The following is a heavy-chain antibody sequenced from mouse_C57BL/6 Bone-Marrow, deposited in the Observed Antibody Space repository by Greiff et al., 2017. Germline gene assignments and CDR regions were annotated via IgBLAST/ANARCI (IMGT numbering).Heavy chain of an antibody. Sequence: QVQLQQPGAELVMPGASVKLSCTASGYTFTSYWMHWVKQRPGQGLEWIGEIDPSDSYTNYNQKFKGKSTLTVDNSSSTAYMQLSSLTSEDTAVYYCARTDDYGSGYEDAMDYWGQGTSVTVSS. V-gene: IGHV1-69*01. CDR2: IDPSDSYT. D-gene: IGHD1-1*01. CDR3: ARTDDYGSGYEDAMDY. J-gene: IGHJ4*01. CDR1: GYTFTSYW.